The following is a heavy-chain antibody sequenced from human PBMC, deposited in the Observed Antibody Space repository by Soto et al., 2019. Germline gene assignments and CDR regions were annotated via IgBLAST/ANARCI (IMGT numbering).Heavy chain of an antibody. CDR1: GFIFSNYG. V-gene: IGHV3-30*03. CDR2: ISYDGGET. J-gene: IGHJ4*02. Sequence: QVQLVESGGGVVHLGRSLSLSCAGSGFIFSNYGMHWVRQAPGKGLEWVAFISYDGGETFYADSVKGRFTISRDNSKSTVFLHMNSLKKEDPAVYYCASTSVAVASFDYWGQVTLVTVS. D-gene: IGHD5-12*01. CDR3: ASTSVAVASFDY.